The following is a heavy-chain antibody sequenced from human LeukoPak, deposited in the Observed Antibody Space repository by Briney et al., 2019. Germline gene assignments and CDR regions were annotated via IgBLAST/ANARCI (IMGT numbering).Heavy chain of an antibody. CDR2: ISGSGGST. CDR3: AKDSRIAVAGTVGY. CDR1: GFTFSSYA. V-gene: IGHV3-23*01. D-gene: IGHD6-19*01. J-gene: IGHJ4*02. Sequence: PGGSLRLSCAASGFTFSSYAMSWVRQAPGKGLEWVSAISGSGGSTYYADSVKGRFTISRDNSKNTLYLQMNSLRAEDTAVYYCAKDSRIAVAGTVGYWGQGTLVTVSS.